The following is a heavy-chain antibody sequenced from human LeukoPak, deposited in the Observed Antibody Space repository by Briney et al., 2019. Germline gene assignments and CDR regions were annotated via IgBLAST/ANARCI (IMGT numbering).Heavy chain of an antibody. CDR2: INHSGST. CDR3: ARRGSYYWYYFDY. V-gene: IGHV4-4*02. CDR1: GGSISSHNW. Sequence: SETLSLTCAVSGGSISSHNWWSWVRQSPGKGLEWIGEINHSGSTNYNPSLKSRVTISVDTSKNQFSLKLSSVTAADTAVYYCARRGSYYWYYFDYWGQGTLVTVSS. D-gene: IGHD1-26*01. J-gene: IGHJ4*02.